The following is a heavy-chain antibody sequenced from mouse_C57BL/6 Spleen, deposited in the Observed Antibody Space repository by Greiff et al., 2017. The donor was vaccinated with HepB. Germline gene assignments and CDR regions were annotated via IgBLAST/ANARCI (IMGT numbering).Heavy chain of an antibody. D-gene: IGHD1-1*01. CDR3: ARSITAVVAGEYFDY. CDR2: IYPGDGDT. J-gene: IGHJ2*01. Sequence: VKLMESGPELVKPGASVKISCKASGYSFSSSWMNWVKQRPGKGLEWIGRIYPGDGDTNYNGKFKGKATLTADKSSSTAYMQLSSLTSEDSAVYFCARSITAVVAGEYFDYWGQGTTLTVSS. CDR1: GYSFSSSW. V-gene: IGHV1-82*01.